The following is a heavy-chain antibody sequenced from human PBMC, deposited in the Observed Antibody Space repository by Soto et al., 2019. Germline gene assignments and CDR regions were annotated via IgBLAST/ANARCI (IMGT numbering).Heavy chain of an antibody. CDR3: AKVMVAYSSSWYAFDI. V-gene: IGHV3-30*18. D-gene: IGHD6-13*01. J-gene: IGHJ3*02. CDR1: GFTFSSYG. CDR2: ISYDGSNK. Sequence: GGSLRLSCAASGFTFSSYGMNWVRQAPGKGLEWVAVISYDGSNKYYADSVKGRFTISRANSKNTLYLQMNSLRAEDTAVYYCAKVMVAYSSSWYAFDIWGQGTMVTVSS.